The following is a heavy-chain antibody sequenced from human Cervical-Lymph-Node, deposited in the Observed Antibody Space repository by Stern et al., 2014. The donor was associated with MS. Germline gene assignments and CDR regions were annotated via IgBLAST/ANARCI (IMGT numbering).Heavy chain of an antibody. CDR2: INPANDRT. J-gene: IGHJ4*02. Sequence: QDQLVQSGAEVKKPGASVRISCKASGYTLSSFYMHWVRQAPGQGLDWMGVINPANDRTSYAQKLQGRLTVTTDTSTSTVYMELSSLRSEDTGVYFCSRGSGFHYDGTSYSYGHWGQGTLVTVSS. D-gene: IGHD3-22*01. CDR3: SRGSGFHYDGTSYSYGH. V-gene: IGHV1-46*03. CDR1: GYTLSSFY.